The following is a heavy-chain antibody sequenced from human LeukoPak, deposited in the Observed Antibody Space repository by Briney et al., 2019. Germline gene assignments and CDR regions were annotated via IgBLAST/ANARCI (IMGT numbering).Heavy chain of an antibody. CDR3: ARWCTNGVCYNGQVAYYYMDV. Sequence: GGSLRLSCAASGFTFGSYSMNWVRQAPGKGLEWVSSISSSSSYIYYADSVKGRFTISRDNAKNSLYLQMNSLRAEDTAVYYCARWCTNGVCYNGQVAYYYMDVWGKGTTVIVSS. J-gene: IGHJ6*03. V-gene: IGHV3-21*01. CDR1: GFTFGSYS. D-gene: IGHD2-8*01. CDR2: ISSSSSYI.